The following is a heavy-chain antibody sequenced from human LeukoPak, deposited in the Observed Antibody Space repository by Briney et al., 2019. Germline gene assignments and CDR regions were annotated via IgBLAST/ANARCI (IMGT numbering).Heavy chain of an antibody. CDR3: ARDLGIFGDFDY. Sequence: PGGSLGLSCAASGFTFSDYSINWVRQAPGKGLEWVSSINPTSTSIYYADAVKGRFTIPRDNSRNTLFLQMDSLRGEDTAVYYCARDLGIFGDFDYWGQGTLVIVSS. CDR2: INPTSTSI. D-gene: IGHD3-3*01. V-gene: IGHV3-21*06. CDR1: GFTFSDYS. J-gene: IGHJ4*02.